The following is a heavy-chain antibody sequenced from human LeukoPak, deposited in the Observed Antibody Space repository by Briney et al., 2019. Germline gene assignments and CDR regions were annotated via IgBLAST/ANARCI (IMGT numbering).Heavy chain of an antibody. Sequence: ASVKVSCKASGYTFTSYAMHWVRQAPGQRLEWMGWINAGNGNTKYSQKFQGRVTITRDTSASTAYMELSSLRSEDTAVYYCARIAAAGTLVGWFDPWGQGTLVTVSS. D-gene: IGHD6-13*01. CDR1: GYTFTSYA. CDR3: ARIAAAGTLVGWFDP. J-gene: IGHJ5*02. V-gene: IGHV1-3*01. CDR2: INAGNGNT.